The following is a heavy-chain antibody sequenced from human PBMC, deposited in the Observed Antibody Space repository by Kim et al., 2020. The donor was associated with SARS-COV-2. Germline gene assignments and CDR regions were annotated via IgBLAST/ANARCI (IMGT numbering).Heavy chain of an antibody. CDR1: GGSFSGYY. V-gene: IGHV4-34*01. CDR2: INHSGTT. D-gene: IGHD3-3*01. Sequence: SETLSLTCAVYGGSFSGYYWTWIRQPPGKGLEWIGQINHSGTTNCNPSLKSRVTISLDTTKNQFSLKLRSVTAADTAGYYCARGRAGVVPSPIRGIGPHYDLCDGDVGGQETTVTV. CDR3: ARGRAGVVPSPIRGIGPHYDLCDGDV. J-gene: IGHJ6*02.